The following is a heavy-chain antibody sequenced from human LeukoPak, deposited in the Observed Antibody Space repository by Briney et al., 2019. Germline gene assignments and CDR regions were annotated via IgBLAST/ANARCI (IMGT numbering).Heavy chain of an antibody. D-gene: IGHD2-2*02. V-gene: IGHV3-30*03. CDR1: GFTFSSYG. CDR3: ARDPYLYYFDY. J-gene: IGHJ4*02. CDR2: ISYDGSNK. Sequence: PGGSLRLSCAASGFTFSSYGMHWVRQAPGKGLEWVAVISYDGSNKYYADSVKGRFTISRDNSKNTLYLQMNSLRAEDTAVYYCARDPYLYYFDYWGQGTLVTVSS.